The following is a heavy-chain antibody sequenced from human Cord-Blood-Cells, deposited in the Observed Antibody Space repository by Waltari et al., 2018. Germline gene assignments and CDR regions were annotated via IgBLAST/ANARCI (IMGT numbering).Heavy chain of an antibody. CDR3: ARVGQLGFDY. Sequence: EVQLVESGGGLVQPGGSLSLSCAASGFTFRSYDMPWVRQATGKGLELVSAIGTAGDTYQPGSVKGRFTISRENAKNSLYLQMNSLRAGDTAVYYCARVGQLGFDYWGQGTLVTVSS. J-gene: IGHJ4*02. D-gene: IGHD6-6*01. CDR1: GFTFRSYD. V-gene: IGHV3-13*01. CDR2: IGTAGDT.